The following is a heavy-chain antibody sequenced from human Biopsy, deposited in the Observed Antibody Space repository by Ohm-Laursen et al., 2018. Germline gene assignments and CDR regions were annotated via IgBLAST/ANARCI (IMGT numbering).Heavy chain of an antibody. Sequence: GSSVKVSCKVSGYTFTTYGISWVRQAPGQGLEWMGWINTYSGNTNYGKKFHDRVIMTSDTSTSTAYLEHRSLRSDDTAVYYCARDYYPYVDYLKDVPLCDSWGQGTLVIVSS. D-gene: IGHD4-17*01. CDR3: ARDYYPYVDYLKDVPLCDS. J-gene: IGHJ4*02. V-gene: IGHV1-18*01. CDR2: INTYSGNT. CDR1: GYTFTTYG.